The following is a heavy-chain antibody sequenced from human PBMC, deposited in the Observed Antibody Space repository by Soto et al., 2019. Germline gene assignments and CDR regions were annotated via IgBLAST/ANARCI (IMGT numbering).Heavy chain of an antibody. CDR3: TKEAAYDSSGYYTGYFDY. CDR1: GFTSSSYG. V-gene: IGHV3-30*18. Sequence: GGSLRLSCAASGFTSSSYGMHWVRQAPGKGLEWVAVISYDGSNKYYADSVKGRFTISRDNSENTLYLQTNSLRAEDTAVYYCTKEAAYDSSGYYTGYFDYWGQGALVTVSS. J-gene: IGHJ4*02. CDR2: ISYDGSNK. D-gene: IGHD3-22*01.